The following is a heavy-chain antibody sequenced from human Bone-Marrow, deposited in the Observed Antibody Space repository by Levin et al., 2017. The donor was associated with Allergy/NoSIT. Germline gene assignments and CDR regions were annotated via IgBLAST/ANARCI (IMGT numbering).Heavy chain of an antibody. D-gene: IGHD4-17*01. CDR3: AKAGTTVMLYYSYFDV. CDR1: GFIFADYA. J-gene: IGHJ6*03. Sequence: QAGGSLRLSCTISGFIFADYAMNWVRQAPGRGLEWVSSLDGSSGKTHYADAVKGRFTISREYSKNTLFLQMNSLRVEDTARYYCAKAGTTVMLYYSYFDVWGEGTAVTVSS. V-gene: IGHV3-23*01. CDR2: LDGSSGKT.